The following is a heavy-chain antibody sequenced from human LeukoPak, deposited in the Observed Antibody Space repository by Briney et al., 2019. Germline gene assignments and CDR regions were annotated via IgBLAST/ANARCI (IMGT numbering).Heavy chain of an antibody. J-gene: IGHJ4*02. CDR1: GGTFSSYA. V-gene: IGHV1-69*04. D-gene: IGHD4-17*01. Sequence: ASVKVSCKASGGTFSSYAISWVRQAPGQGLEWMGRIIPILGIANYAQKFQGRVTIAADKSTSTAYMELSSLRSEDTAVYYCATSYGGNSYWGQGTLVTVSS. CDR3: ATSYGGNSY. CDR2: IIPILGIA.